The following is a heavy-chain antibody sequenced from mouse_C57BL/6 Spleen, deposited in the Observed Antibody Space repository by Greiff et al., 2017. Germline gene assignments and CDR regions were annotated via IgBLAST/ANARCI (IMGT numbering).Heavy chain of an antibody. Sequence: EVQLMESGGGLVKPGGSLKLSCAASGFTFSSYAMSWVRQTPEKRLEWVATISDGGSYTYYPDNVKGRFTISRDNAKNNLYLQMSHLKSEDTAMYYCARDRGLLPQYFDVWGTGTTVTVSS. CDR2: ISDGGSYT. CDR3: ARDRGLLPQYFDV. J-gene: IGHJ1*03. D-gene: IGHD2-3*01. CDR1: GFTFSSYA. V-gene: IGHV5-4*01.